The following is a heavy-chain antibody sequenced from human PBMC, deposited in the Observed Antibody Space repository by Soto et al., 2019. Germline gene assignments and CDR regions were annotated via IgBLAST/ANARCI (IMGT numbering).Heavy chain of an antibody. CDR3: ANFNWYFDL. CDR1: GGSISSYY. Sequence: QVQLQESGPGLVKPSETLSLTCTVSGGSISSYYWSWIRQPPGKGLEWIGYIYYTGCTNYIPSLESRVTISVDTSKNQCSLQLSSVTDADTALYYCANFNWYFDLWGRGTLVTVSS. J-gene: IGHJ2*01. CDR2: IYYTGCT. V-gene: IGHV4-59*01.